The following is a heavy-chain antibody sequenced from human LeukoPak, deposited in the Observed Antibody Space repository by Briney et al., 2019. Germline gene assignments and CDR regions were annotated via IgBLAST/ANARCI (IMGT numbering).Heavy chain of an antibody. Sequence: SGTLSLTCAVSGGSISSSNWWSWVRQPPGKGLEWIGEIYHSGSTNYNPSLKSRVTISVDKSKNQFSLKLSSVTAADTAVYYCARENDSSGYFGYYFDYWGQGTLVTVSS. CDR1: GGSISSSNW. CDR3: ARENDSSGYFGYYFDY. J-gene: IGHJ4*02. V-gene: IGHV4-4*02. D-gene: IGHD3-22*01. CDR2: IYHSGST.